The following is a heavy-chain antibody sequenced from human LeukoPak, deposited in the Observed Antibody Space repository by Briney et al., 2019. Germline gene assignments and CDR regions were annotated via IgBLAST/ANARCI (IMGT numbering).Heavy chain of an antibody. J-gene: IGHJ3*02. Sequence: TSETLSLTRTVSGGSISSGDYYWSWIRQPPGKGLEWIGYIYYSGSTYYNPSLKSRVTISVDTSKNQFSLKLSSVTAADTAVYYCARAAPAIDAFDIWGQGTMVTVSS. V-gene: IGHV4-30-4*01. CDR2: IYYSGST. CDR3: ARAAPAIDAFDI. D-gene: IGHD2-2*01. CDR1: GGSISSGDYY.